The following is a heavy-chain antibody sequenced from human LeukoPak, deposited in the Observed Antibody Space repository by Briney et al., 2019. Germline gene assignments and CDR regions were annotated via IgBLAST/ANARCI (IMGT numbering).Heavy chain of an antibody. Sequence: SETLSLTCTVSGDPNGSGRYYWSWCRQPAGKGLEWIGRLYPNSGRFNYSPPLKSRLTMTVDTSNNTFSLRLSSVTAADTALYFCARGADDARHRPPDVWGRGTLVTVSS. J-gene: IGHJ4*02. D-gene: IGHD1-14*01. CDR1: GDPNGSGRYY. CDR3: ARGADDARHRPPDV. V-gene: IGHV4-61*02. CDR2: LYPNSGRF.